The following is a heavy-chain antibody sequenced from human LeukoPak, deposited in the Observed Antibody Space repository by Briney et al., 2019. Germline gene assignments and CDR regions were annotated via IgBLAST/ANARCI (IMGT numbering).Heavy chain of an antibody. V-gene: IGHV3-48*01. CDR1: GFTFSNYN. CDR3: ARDFAREFTIDY. J-gene: IGHJ4*02. D-gene: IGHD3-10*01. CDR2: ISSSSNII. Sequence: GGSLRLSCAASGFTFSNYNMNWVRQPPGKGLQWVSYISSSSNIIYYADSVKGRFTISRDNAKNSLFLQMDSLRAEDTAVYYCARDFAREFTIDYWGQGTLVTVSS.